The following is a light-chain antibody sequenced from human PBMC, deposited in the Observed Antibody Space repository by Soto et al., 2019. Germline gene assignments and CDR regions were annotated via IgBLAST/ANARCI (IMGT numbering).Light chain of an antibody. CDR1: QDISSY. V-gene: IGKV1-9*01. CDR3: QQLNSYPWT. J-gene: IGKJ1*01. Sequence: SQLTQSPSSLSASVGDRVTITCRASQDISSYLAWYQQEPGKAPKLLIYAASTLQSGVPSRFSGSGSGTDFTLTISTLQPEDFATYYCQQLNSYPWTFGQGTKV. CDR2: AAS.